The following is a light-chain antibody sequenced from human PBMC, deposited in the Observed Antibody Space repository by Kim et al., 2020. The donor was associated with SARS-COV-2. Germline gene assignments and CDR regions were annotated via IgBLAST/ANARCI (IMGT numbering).Light chain of an antibody. V-gene: IGLV1-40*01. Sequence: QSVLTQPPSVSGAPGQRVTISCTGSSSSIGAGYDVHWYQQLPGTAPKLLIYDNNNRPSGVPDRFSGSKSGTSASLAITGLQAEDEADYYCQSFDNSLSVVPFGGGTQLTVL. CDR2: DNN. J-gene: IGLJ2*01. CDR3: QSFDNSLSVVP. CDR1: SSSIGAGYD.